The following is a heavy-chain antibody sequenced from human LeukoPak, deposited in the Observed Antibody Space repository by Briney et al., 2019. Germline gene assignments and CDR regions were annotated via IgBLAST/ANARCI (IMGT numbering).Heavy chain of an antibody. Sequence: GGSLRLSCAASGLTVSSNYMSWVRQAPGKGLEWVSVIYSGGSTYYADSVKGRFTISRDNSKNTLYLQMNSLRAEDTAVYYCARVVVTDAFDIWGRGTMVTVSS. CDR3: ARVVVTDAFDI. D-gene: IGHD2-21*02. J-gene: IGHJ3*02. CDR2: IYSGGST. V-gene: IGHV3-53*01. CDR1: GLTVSSNY.